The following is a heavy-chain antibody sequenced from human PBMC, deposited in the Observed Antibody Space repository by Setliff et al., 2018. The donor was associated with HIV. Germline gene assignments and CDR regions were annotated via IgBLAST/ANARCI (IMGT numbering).Heavy chain of an antibody. CDR3: VKGGGSGWPFDY. J-gene: IGHJ4*02. D-gene: IGHD6-25*01. V-gene: IGHV3-7*03. Sequence: GGSLRLSCAASGFTFSHSWMSWVRQAPGKGLEWVANINQDGSEKNYVDSVKGRFTISRDNAKNSLYLQMNSLRVEDTALYHCVKGGGSGWPFDYWGQGALVTVSS. CDR1: GFTFSHSW. CDR2: INQDGSEK.